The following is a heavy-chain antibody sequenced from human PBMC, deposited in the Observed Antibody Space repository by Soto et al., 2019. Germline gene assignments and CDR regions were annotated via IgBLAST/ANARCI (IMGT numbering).Heavy chain of an antibody. CDR2: IYYSGST. J-gene: IGHJ6*03. CDR1: GGSISSYY. V-gene: IGHV4-59*01. D-gene: IGHD2-2*01. CDR3: ARVLGNIVVVPAAIPSTPPNYYYYYMDV. Sequence: SETLSLTCTVSGGSISSYYWSWIRQPPGKGLEWIGYIYYSGSTNYNPSLKSRVTISVDTSKNQFSLKLSSVTAADTAVYYCARVLGNIVVVPAAIPSTPPNYYYYYMDVRGKGTTVTV.